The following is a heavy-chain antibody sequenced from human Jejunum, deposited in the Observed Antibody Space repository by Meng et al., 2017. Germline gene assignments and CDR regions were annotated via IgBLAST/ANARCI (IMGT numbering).Heavy chain of an antibody. CDR2: FTRGGTT. J-gene: IGHJ4*02. Sequence: QVQLKQWGAGLLKPSETLSLTCAVYGGSISGYFWSWIRQAPGGGLEWVGEFTRGGTTNYNPSLKSRVTISADTSKNQFSLTLSSVSAADTAVYYCARHEVDFDNWGQGTLVTVSS. CDR1: GGSISGYF. CDR3: ARHEVDFDN. V-gene: IGHV4-34*02. D-gene: IGHD1-26*01.